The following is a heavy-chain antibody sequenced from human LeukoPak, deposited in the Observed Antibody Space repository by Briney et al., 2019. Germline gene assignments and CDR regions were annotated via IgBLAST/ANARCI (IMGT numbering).Heavy chain of an antibody. CDR1: GFTFSSYG. Sequence: PGGSLRLSCAASGFTFSSYGMHWVRQAPGKGLEWVAFIRYDGSNKYYADCVKGRFTISRDNSENTLYLQMNSLRAEDTAVYYCAKDLAYSYGPHDAFDIWGQGTMVTVSS. CDR3: AKDLAYSYGPHDAFDI. CDR2: IRYDGSNK. J-gene: IGHJ3*02. D-gene: IGHD5-18*01. V-gene: IGHV3-30*02.